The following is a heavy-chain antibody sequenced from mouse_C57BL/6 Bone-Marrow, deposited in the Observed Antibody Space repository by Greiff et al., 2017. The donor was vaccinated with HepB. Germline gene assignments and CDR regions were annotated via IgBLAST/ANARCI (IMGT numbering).Heavy chain of an antibody. V-gene: IGHV1-80*01. D-gene: IGHD2-1*01. J-gene: IGHJ1*03. Sequence: QVQLQQSGAELVKPGASVKISCKASGYAFSSYWMNWVKQRPGKGLEWIGQIYPGDGDTNYNGKFKGKATLTADKSSSTAYMQLSSLTSEDSAVYFCARGDYGKSWYFGVWGTVTTVTVS. CDR1: GYAFSSYW. CDR2: IYPGDGDT. CDR3: ARGDYGKSWYFGV.